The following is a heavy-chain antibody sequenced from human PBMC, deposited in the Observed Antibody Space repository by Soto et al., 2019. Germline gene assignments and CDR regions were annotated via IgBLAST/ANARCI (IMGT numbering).Heavy chain of an antibody. CDR2: ISTGDSDS. J-gene: IGHJ6*02. Sequence: GESLDTSRRGSGYRFTCHWIGWVRPMPGKGREWMGFISTGDSDSRYSPSFQGQVTISADKYISTAYLQWSSLKASDTAMYYCARLVGGYYYGMDVWGQGTTVTVSS. CDR3: ARLVGGYYYGMDV. V-gene: IGHV5-51*01. D-gene: IGHD2-15*01. CDR1: GYRFTCHW.